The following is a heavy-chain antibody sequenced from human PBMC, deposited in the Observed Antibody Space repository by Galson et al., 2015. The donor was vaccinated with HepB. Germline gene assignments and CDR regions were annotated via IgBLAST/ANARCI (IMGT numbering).Heavy chain of an antibody. J-gene: IGHJ5*02. CDR2: INHSGST. CDR3: ARGASTPYCSSTRCYVWFDT. CDR1: GGSFSGYY. Sequence: ETLSLTCAVYGGSFSGYYWTWIRQPPGKGLEWIGEINHSGSTNYTPSLKSRLTISVDTSKKQFSLNLNSVTAADTAVYYCARGASTPYCSSTRCYVWFDTWGQGSLVTVSS. V-gene: IGHV4-34*01. D-gene: IGHD2-2*01.